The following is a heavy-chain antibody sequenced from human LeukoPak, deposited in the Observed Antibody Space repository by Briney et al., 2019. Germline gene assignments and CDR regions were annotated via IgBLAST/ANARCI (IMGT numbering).Heavy chain of an antibody. CDR2: TYYSGST. Sequence: SETLSLPCTLSGRSIRSSSYYWRSVRKPPGKGLEWIGSTYYSGSTYYNPSLKSRGTISVDTSKNQVSLKLSSVTAADTAVYYCASRYGGYWGQGTLVTVSS. V-gene: IGHV4-39*01. J-gene: IGHJ4*02. CDR3: ASRYGGY. CDR1: GRSIRSSSYY. D-gene: IGHD3-10*01.